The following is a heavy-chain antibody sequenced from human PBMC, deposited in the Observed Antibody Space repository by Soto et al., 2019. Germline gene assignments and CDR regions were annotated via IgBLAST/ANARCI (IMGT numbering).Heavy chain of an antibody. J-gene: IGHJ6*02. CDR1: GFTFSNAW. V-gene: IGHV3-15*01. D-gene: IGHD6-19*01. CDR2: IKSKTDGGTT. Sequence: GGSLRLSCAASGFTFSNAWMSWVRQAPGKGLEWVGRIKSKTDGGTTDYAAPVKGRFTISRDDSKNTLYLQMNSLKTEDTAVYYCTTDRYSSGWYLAYYYGMDVWGQGTTVTVSS. CDR3: TTDRYSSGWYLAYYYGMDV.